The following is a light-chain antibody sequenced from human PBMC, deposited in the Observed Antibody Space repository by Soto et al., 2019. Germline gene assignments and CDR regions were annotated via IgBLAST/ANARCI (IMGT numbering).Light chain of an antibody. Sequence: EIVLTQSPGTLSLSPGERATLSCRASQSVSSSYLAWYQKKPGQAPRLLIYGASSRATGIPDRISGGGSGTDFTLTISRLEPEDFAVYYWQQYGSSPYTFGQGTKLEIK. CDR2: GAS. J-gene: IGKJ2*01. CDR1: QSVSSSY. CDR3: QQYGSSPYT. V-gene: IGKV3-20*01.